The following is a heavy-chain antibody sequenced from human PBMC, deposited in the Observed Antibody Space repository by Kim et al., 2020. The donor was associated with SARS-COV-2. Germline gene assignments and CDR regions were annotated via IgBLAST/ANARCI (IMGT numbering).Heavy chain of an antibody. CDR1: GGSINNYY. CDR3: ARGSWTFDS. Sequence: SETLSLTCTVSGGSINNYYWSWIRQPPGKEPEWIGYIYYSGSTNYNPSLKSRLTISVDTSKNQFSLKLSSVAAADTAVYYCARGSWTFDSWGQGTLVTVS. V-gene: IGHV4-59*01. CDR2: IYYSGST. J-gene: IGHJ4*02.